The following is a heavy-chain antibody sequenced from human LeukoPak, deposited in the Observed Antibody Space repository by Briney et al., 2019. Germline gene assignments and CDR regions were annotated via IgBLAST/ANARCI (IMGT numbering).Heavy chain of an antibody. J-gene: IGHJ4*02. V-gene: IGHV4-39*07. CDR2: IYYSGST. D-gene: IGHD2-2*01. CDR3: ARVGLDISTHLDY. CDR1: GHSLSGSSYY. Sequence: SETLSLTCTVAGHSLSGSSYYWGWIRQPPGKGLEWIGSIYYSGSTYYNPSLKSRVTISVDTSKSQFSLKVTSVTAADTAVYYCARVGLDISTHLDYWGQGTLVTVSS.